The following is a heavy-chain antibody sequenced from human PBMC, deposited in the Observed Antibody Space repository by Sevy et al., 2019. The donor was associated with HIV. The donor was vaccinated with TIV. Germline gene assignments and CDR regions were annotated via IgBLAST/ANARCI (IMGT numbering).Heavy chain of an antibody. CDR1: GFTFNKYA. CDR3: ARGWQQWSADY. D-gene: IGHD6-19*01. J-gene: IGHJ4*02. Sequence: GGSLRLSCAASGFTFNKYAMTWVRQAPGKGLDWVSSLSDAGSIAYYADSVKGRFTISRDNSKSTLYLEMNNLRADDTAVYYCARGWQQWSADYWGQGTLVTVSS. CDR2: LSDAGSIA. V-gene: IGHV3-23*01.